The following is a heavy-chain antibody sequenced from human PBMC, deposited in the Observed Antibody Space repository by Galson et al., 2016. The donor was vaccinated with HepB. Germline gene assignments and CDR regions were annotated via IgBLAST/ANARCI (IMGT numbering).Heavy chain of an antibody. CDR2: INSDGTIS. J-gene: IGHJ5*02. D-gene: IGHD4-23*01. CDR1: GFAFSSHW. CDR3: VRDHSVVPTTAYNWFDP. V-gene: IGHV3-74*01. Sequence: SLRLSCAASGFAFSSHWMHWVRQDLGKGLVGVSRINSDGTISNYADSVKGRFTISRDNAKNTLYLQINSLRAEDTAVYFCVRDHSVVPTTAYNWFDPWGRETLVTVSS.